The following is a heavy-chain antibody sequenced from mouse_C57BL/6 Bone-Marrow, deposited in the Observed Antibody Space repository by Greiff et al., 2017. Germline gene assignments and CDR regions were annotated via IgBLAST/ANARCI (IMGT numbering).Heavy chain of an antibody. Sequence: EVQLVESGGGLVQPGGSLKLSCAASGFTFSDYGMAWVRQAPRKGPEWVAFISNLAYSIYYADTVTGRFTISRENAKNTLYLEMSSLRSEDTAMYYWARQAYYYGSSGGWYFDVWGTGTTVTVSS. CDR1: GFTFSDYG. CDR3: ARQAYYYGSSGGWYFDV. CDR2: ISNLAYSI. J-gene: IGHJ1*03. D-gene: IGHD1-1*01. V-gene: IGHV5-15*01.